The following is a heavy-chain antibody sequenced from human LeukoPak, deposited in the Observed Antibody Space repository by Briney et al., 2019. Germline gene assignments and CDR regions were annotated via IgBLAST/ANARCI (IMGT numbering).Heavy chain of an antibody. V-gene: IGHV3-21*06. Sequence: GGSVSLLFTASGVPFKIYRMKWVPQAPGEGVGWVSSISCSSNYIFYAHSVKGRFNIHRDNAKNLLYLKLNSLTAEGTAVYYCARYSDTGYSSSWYSTPFDYWGQGTLVTVSS. CDR1: GVPFKIYR. CDR2: ISCSSNYI. CDR3: ARYSDTGYSSSWYSTPFDY. J-gene: IGHJ4*02. D-gene: IGHD6-13*01.